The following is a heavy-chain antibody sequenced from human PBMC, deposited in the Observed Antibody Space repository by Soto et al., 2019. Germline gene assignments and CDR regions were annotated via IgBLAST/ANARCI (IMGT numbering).Heavy chain of an antibody. J-gene: IGHJ6*03. CDR3: ARENYYGSGSTYYYYYMDV. Sequence: GASVKVSCKASGYTFTSYDINWVRQATGQGLEWMGWMNPNSGNTGYAQKFQGRVTMTRNTSISTAYMELSSLRSEDTAVYYCARENYYGSGSTYYYYYMDVWGKGTTVTVS. CDR2: MNPNSGNT. CDR1: GYTFTSYD. D-gene: IGHD3-10*01. V-gene: IGHV1-8*01.